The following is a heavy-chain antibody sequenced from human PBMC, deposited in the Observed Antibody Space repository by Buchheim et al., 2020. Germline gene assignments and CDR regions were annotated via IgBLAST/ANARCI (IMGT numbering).Heavy chain of an antibody. CDR2: IKQDGSEK. D-gene: IGHD2-2*01. CDR3: ARGRYCSSTSCYWHYYYYYMDV. CDR1: GFTFSSYW. J-gene: IGHJ6*03. Sequence: EVQLVESGGGLVQPGGSLRLSCAASGFTFSSYWMSWVRQAPGKGLEWVANIKQDGSEKSYVDSVKGRFTISSDNAKNSLYLQMNSLRAEDTAVYYCARGRYCSSTSCYWHYYYYYMDVWGKGTT. V-gene: IGHV3-7*01.